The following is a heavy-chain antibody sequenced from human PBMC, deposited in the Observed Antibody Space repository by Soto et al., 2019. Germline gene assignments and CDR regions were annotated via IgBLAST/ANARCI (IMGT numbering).Heavy chain of an antibody. D-gene: IGHD3-10*01. Sequence: ESGPTLVNPTQTLTLTCTFSGFSLNSNGMCVNWIRQPPGKALEWLALIDWDDDKYYSTSLKTRLTISRDTSKNQVVLTMTNMDRVDKPGFYFAGGPAPPLGSPYGMEVWGQGTTVTVSS. CDR2: IDWDDDK. CDR3: AGGPAPPLGSPYGMEV. CDR1: GFSLNSNGMC. V-gene: IGHV2-70*13. J-gene: IGHJ6*02.